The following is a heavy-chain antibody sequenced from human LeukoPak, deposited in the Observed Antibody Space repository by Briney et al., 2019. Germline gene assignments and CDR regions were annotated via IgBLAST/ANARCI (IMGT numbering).Heavy chain of an antibody. V-gene: IGHV3-7*01. J-gene: IGHJ4*02. CDR1: GFTFSNYR. CDR2: IKQDGSEK. CDR3: AREYRGSRYF. Sequence: GGSLRLSCAGSGFTFSNYRMSWVRQAPGKGLEWVANIKQDGSEKYYVDSVKGRFTISRDNAKNSLYLQMNSLRVEDTAVYYCAREYRGSRYFRGQGTLVTVSS. D-gene: IGHD2/OR15-2a*01.